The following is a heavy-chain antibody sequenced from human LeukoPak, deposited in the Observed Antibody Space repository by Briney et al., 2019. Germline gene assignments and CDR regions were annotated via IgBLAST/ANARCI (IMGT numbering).Heavy chain of an antibody. CDR1: GFTFSNYA. CDR2: ISGSGGST. D-gene: IGHD3-3*01. CDR3: AKAYYDFWSGSDHAFDI. Sequence: GGSLRLSCAASGFTFSNYAMSWVRRAAGKGLEWVSVISGSGGSTYYADSVKGRFTISRDNSKNTLYLQMNSLRAEDTAVHYCAKAYYDFWSGSDHAFDIWGQGTMVTVSS. V-gene: IGHV3-23*01. J-gene: IGHJ3*02.